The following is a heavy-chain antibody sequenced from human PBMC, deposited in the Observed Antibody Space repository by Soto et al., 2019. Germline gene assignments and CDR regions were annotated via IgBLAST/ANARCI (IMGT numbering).Heavy chain of an antibody. CDR2: ISYDGSNK. Sequence: QVQLVESGGGVVQPGRSLRLSCAASGFTFSNYAMHWVRQAPGKGLEWVAIISYDGSNKYYADSVRGRFTISRDNSKNTLYLQMNSLRSEDTAVYYCARDRPYSGSYTRFWGQGTMVTVSS. J-gene: IGHJ3*01. CDR1: GFTFSNYA. V-gene: IGHV3-30-3*01. D-gene: IGHD1-26*01. CDR3: ARDRPYSGSYTRF.